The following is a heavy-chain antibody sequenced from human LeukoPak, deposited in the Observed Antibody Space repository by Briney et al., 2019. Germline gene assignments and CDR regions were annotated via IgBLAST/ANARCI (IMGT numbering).Heavy chain of an antibody. CDR2: IHPSGTT. D-gene: IGHD3-3*01. Sequence: SETLSLTCTVSGGSISGYYWTWIRQPAGKRLGWIGRIHPSGTTNYNPSLKRRVIMSIDTSKNQFSLRLSSVTAADTAIYYCAREYTFGILFDYWGQGILVTVSS. CDR3: AREYTFGILFDY. J-gene: IGHJ4*02. V-gene: IGHV4-4*07. CDR1: GGSISGYY.